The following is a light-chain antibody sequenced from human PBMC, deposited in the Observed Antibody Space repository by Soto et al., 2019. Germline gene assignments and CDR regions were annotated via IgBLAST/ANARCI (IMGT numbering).Light chain of an antibody. CDR3: QQSYTAPQVS. CDR1: QSISNF. Sequence: IQMTQSPSSLSASIGDRVTITCRASQSISNFLNWYQQKPGKAPNLLIYAASSLQSGVPSRFSGSGSGTAFSLTISSLQPEDVATFYCQQSYTAPQVSFGGGNKVEIK. V-gene: IGKV1-39*01. CDR2: AAS. J-gene: IGKJ4*01.